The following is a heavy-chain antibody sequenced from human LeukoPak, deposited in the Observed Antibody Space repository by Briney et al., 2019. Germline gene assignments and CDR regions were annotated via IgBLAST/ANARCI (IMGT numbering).Heavy chain of an antibody. CDR3: ARQGRYGLDI. CDR2: INSDVSNT. V-gene: IGHV3-74*01. D-gene: IGHD3-16*01. CDR1: GFTFNSYW. Sequence: GGSLRLSCAASGFTFNSYWIHWVRQAPGKGLVWVSRINSDVSNTIYAASVKGRFTISRDNAKNTVYLQTNSLRAEDTAVYYCARQGRYGLDIWGQGTMVTVSS. J-gene: IGHJ3*02.